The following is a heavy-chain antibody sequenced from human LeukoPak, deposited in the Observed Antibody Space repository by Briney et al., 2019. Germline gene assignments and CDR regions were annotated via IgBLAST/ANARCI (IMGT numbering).Heavy chain of an antibody. CDR2: IYYSGST. CDR1: GGSISSSSYY. CDR3: ARRICGGDCYLFDY. J-gene: IGHJ4*02. D-gene: IGHD2-21*01. Sequence: SETLSLTCTVSGGSISSSSYYWGWIRQPPGKGLEWIGSIYYSGSTYYNPSLKSRVTISVDTSKNQFSLKLSSVTAADTAVYYCARRICGGDCYLFDYWGQGTLVTVSS. V-gene: IGHV4-39*07.